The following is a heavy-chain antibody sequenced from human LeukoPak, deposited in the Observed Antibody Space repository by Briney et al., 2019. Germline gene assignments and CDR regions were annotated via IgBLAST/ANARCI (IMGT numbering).Heavy chain of an antibody. CDR3: TIDSGYDFY. CDR1: GFTFSNAW. Sequence: PGGSLRLSCAASGFTFSNAWMSWVRQAPGKGLEWVGRIKSKIDDGATDYAAPVKGRITISRDDSKNTVYLQMNSLKTEDTAVYYCTIDSGYDFYWGQGTLVTVSS. CDR2: IKSKIDDGAT. V-gene: IGHV3-15*01. D-gene: IGHD5-12*01. J-gene: IGHJ4*02.